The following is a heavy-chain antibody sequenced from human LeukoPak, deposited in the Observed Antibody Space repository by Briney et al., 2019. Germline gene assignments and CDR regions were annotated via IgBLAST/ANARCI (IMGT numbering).Heavy chain of an antibody. CDR1: GFTFSSYG. D-gene: IGHD6-13*01. V-gene: IGHV3-33*08. CDR3: ASAAGPFDH. J-gene: IGHJ4*02. Sequence: GGSLRLSCAASGFTFSSYGMHWVRQAPGKGLEWVAVIWSDGSNKYYADSVKGRFTISRDNSKNTLYLQMNTLRADDTAVYFCASAAGPFDHWGQGTLVTVSS. CDR2: IWSDGSNK.